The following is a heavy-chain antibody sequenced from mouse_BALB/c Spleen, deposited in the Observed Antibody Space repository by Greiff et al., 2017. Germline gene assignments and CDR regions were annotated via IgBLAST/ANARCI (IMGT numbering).Heavy chain of an antibody. Sequence: EVQVVESGGGLVQPGGSLRLSCATSGFTFTDYYMSWVRQPPGKAIEWLGFIRNKANGYTTEYSASVKGRFTISRDNSQSILYLQMNTLRAEDSATYYCARAIYYDYFAYWGQGTLVTVSA. CDR2: IRNKANGYTT. CDR3: ARAIYYDYFAY. CDR1: GFTFTDYY. D-gene: IGHD2-4*01. J-gene: IGHJ3*01. V-gene: IGHV7-3*02.